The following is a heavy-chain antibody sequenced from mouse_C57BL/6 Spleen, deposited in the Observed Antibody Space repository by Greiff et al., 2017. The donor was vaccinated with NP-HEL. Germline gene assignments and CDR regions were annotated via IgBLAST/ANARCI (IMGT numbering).Heavy chain of an antibody. CDR1: GYTFTSYW. D-gene: IGHD1-1*01. CDR3: ARRDYYGSSYWYFDV. CDR2: IDPSDSYT. J-gene: IGHJ1*03. V-gene: IGHV1-59*01. Sequence: QVQLQQPGAELVRPGTSVKLSCKASGYTFTSYWMHWVKQRPGQGLEWIGVIDPSDSYTNYNQKFKGKATVTVDTTSSTAYMQLSSLTSEDSAVYYCARRDYYGSSYWYFDVWGTGTTVTVSS.